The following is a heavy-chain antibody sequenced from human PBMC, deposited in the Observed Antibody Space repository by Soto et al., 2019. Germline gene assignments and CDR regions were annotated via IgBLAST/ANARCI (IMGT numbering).Heavy chain of an antibody. V-gene: IGHV1-69*05. CDR1: GGAFSDYA. J-gene: IGHJ6*02. CDR3: ARGVTDGYNYYYYYGMDV. Sequence: SVKVSCKASGGAFSDYAFSWVRQAPGQGLEWLGGIMPIFRAPDYAQKFQGRVTMTRDTSTSTVYMELSSLRSEDTAVYYCARGVTDGYNYYYYYGMDVWGQGTTVTVSS. CDR2: IMPIFRAP. D-gene: IGHD5-12*01.